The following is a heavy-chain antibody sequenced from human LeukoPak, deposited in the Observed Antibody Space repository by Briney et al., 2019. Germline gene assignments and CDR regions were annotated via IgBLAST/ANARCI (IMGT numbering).Heavy chain of an antibody. V-gene: IGHV3-7*01. CDR2: IKQDGSEK. CDR1: GFTFSSYW. J-gene: IGHJ4*02. CDR3: ARDGRQQLASPAFDY. D-gene: IGHD6-13*01. Sequence: PGGSLRLSCAATGFTFSSYWMSWVRQAPGKGLEWVANIKQDGSEKYYVDSVKGRFTISRDNAKNSLYLQMNSLRAEDTAVYYCARDGRQQLASPAFDYWGQGTLVTVSS.